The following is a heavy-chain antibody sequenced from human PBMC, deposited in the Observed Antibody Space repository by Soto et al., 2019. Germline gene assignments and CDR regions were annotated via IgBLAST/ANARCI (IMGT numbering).Heavy chain of an antibody. Sequence: QVQLQESGPGLVKPSETLSLTCTVSGGSVSSGSYYWNWIRQPPGKGLEWIGFIYFSGRTNYNPSIRGRVTISLDTSAHRFALRLRSVTAADPALYYCAGAFWGEVGPSSDYWGQGTLVTVSS. CDR3: AGAFWGEVGPSSDY. V-gene: IGHV4-61*01. J-gene: IGHJ4*02. CDR1: GGSVSSGSYY. D-gene: IGHD3-16*01. CDR2: IYFSGRT.